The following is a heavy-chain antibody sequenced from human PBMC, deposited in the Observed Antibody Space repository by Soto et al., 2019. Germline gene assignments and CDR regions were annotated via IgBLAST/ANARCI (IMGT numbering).Heavy chain of an antibody. CDR2: IYPGDSDT. CDR1: GYDFTTYW. V-gene: IGHV5-51*01. CDR3: ARHGFCSSVSCYGGRYNWFDP. Sequence: PGESLKISCKGSGYDFTTYWIGWVRQMPGKGLEWMGIIYPGDSDTRYSPSFQGQVTISADKSISTAYLQWSSLKASDTAIYYCARHGFCSSVSCYGGRYNWFDPWGQGTRVTVSS. J-gene: IGHJ5*02. D-gene: IGHD2-2*03.